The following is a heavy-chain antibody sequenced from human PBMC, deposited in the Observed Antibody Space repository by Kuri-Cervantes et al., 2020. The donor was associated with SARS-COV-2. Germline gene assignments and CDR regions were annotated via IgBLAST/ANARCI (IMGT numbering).Heavy chain of an antibody. D-gene: IGHD1-26*01. CDR3: ASDKVRATPRLDY. Sequence: GSLRLSCAVYGGSFSGYYWSWIRQPPGKGLEWMGEISHSGSTNYNPYLKSRVTISVDTSKNQFSLKLSSVTAADTAVYYCASDKVRATPRLDYWGQGTLVTVSS. J-gene: IGHJ4*02. V-gene: IGHV4-34*01. CDR2: ISHSGST. CDR1: GGSFSGYY.